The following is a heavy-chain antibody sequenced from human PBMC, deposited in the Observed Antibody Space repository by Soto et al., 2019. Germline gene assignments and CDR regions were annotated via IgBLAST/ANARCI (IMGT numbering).Heavy chain of an antibody. CDR2: IIPILGIA. D-gene: IGHD2-2*01. V-gene: IGHV1-69*02. CDR1: GGTFSSYT. Sequence: SVKVSCKASGGTFSSYTISWVRQAPGQGLEWMGRIIPILGIANYAQKFQGRVTITADKSTSTAYMELSSLRSEDTAVYYCASEDIVVVPAAMQGSDAFDIWGQGTMVTVSS. J-gene: IGHJ3*02. CDR3: ASEDIVVVPAAMQGSDAFDI.